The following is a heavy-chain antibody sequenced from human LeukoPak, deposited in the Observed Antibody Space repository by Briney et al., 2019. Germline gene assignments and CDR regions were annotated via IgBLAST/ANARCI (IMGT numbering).Heavy chain of an antibody. CDR2: INPNTGGT. V-gene: IGHV1-2*06. Sequence: ASVKVSCKASGYTFTGYYMNWVRQAPGQGLEWMGRINPNTGGTNCAQNFQGSATMTRDTSITTVYMELSRLRSDDTAVYYCARVGDGLNDGFDIWGQGTMVTVSS. J-gene: IGHJ3*02. CDR3: ARVGDGLNDGFDI. CDR1: GYTFTGYY. D-gene: IGHD5-24*01.